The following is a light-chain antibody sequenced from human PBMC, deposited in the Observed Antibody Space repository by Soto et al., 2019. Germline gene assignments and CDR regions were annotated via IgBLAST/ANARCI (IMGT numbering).Light chain of an antibody. J-gene: IGKJ2*01. Sequence: EIVMTNSPFTLSVSPGERATLSCRASQSVSSNVAWYQQKPGQAPRLLIYQTSARATGIPGRFSGSGSGTDFTLTISNLQSEDFALYYCQHYSGWPPVFGQGTKVDIK. CDR3: QHYSGWPPV. V-gene: IGKV3-15*01. CDR1: QSVSSN. CDR2: QTS.